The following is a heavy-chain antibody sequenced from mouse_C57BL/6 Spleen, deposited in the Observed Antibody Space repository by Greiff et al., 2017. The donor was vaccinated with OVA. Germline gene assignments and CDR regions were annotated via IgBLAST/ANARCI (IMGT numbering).Heavy chain of an antibody. CDR3: AITTVVAMDY. CDR2: IDPSDSYT. J-gene: IGHJ4*01. CDR1: GYTFTSYW. D-gene: IGHD1-1*01. Sequence: QVQLKQPGAELVKPGASVKLSCKASGYTFTSYWMQWVKQRPGQGLEWIGEIDPSDSYTNYNQKFKGKATLTVDTSSSTAYMQLSSLTSEDSAVYYCAITTVVAMDYWGQGTSVTVSS. V-gene: IGHV1-50*01.